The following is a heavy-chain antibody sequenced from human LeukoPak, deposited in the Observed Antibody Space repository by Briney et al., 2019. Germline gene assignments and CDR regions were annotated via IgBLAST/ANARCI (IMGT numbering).Heavy chain of an antibody. CDR3: ARDGGYYGDYMYYFDY. CDR1: GGSISSYY. J-gene: IGHJ4*02. D-gene: IGHD4-17*01. Sequence: SETLSLTCTVSGGSISSYYWTWIRQPPGKGLEWIGYVYYSGSTNYNPPLKSRVTISVDLSKNQFSLKLSSVTAADTAVYYCARDGGYYGDYMYYFDYWGQGALVTVSS. V-gene: IGHV4-59*01. CDR2: VYYSGST.